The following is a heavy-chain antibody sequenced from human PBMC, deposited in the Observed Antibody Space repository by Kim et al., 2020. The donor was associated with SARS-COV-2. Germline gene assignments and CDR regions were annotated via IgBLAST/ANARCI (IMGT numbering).Heavy chain of an antibody. D-gene: IGHD4-17*01. V-gene: IGHV1-69*13. J-gene: IGHJ6*02. Sequence: SVKVSCKASGGTFSSYAISWVRQAPVHVLACMVGLLPIFCTANYAQKFQGRVTITADESTSTAYMELSSLRSEDTAVYYCADGAPRDPKHYGMDVWGQGTTVTVSS. CDR1: GGTFSSYA. CDR3: ADGAPRDPKHYGMDV. CDR2: LLPIFCTA.